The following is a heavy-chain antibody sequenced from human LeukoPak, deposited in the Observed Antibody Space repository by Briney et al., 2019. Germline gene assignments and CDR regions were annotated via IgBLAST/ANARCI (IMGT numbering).Heavy chain of an antibody. V-gene: IGHV4-4*09. J-gene: IGHJ6*03. Sequence: PSETLSLTCTVSGGSISSYYWSWIRQPPGKGLEWIGYIYTSGSTNYNPSLKSRVTMSVDTSKNQFSLKLSSVTAADTAVYYCARDEIRGKGYYYYYMDVWGKGTTVTVSS. CDR3: ARDEIRGKGYYYYYMDV. CDR2: IYTSGST. CDR1: GGSISSYY.